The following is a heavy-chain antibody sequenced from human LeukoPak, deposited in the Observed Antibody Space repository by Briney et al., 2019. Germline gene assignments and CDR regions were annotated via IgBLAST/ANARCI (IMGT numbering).Heavy chain of an antibody. V-gene: IGHV4-61*02. CDR1: GGSISSGSYY. Sequence: SETLSLTCTVSGGSISSGSYYWSWIRQPAGKGLEWIGRIYTSGSTNYNPSLKSRVTISVDTSKNQFSLKLSSVTAADTAVYYCARGSMDIYYYYMDVWGKGTTVTISS. CDR3: ARGSMDIYYYYMDV. J-gene: IGHJ6*03. D-gene: IGHD2-2*03. CDR2: IYTSGST.